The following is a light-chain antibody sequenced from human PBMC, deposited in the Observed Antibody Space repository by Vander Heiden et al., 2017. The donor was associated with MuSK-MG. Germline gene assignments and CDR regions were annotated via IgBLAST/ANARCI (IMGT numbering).Light chain of an antibody. Sequence: QSALTQPASVSGSPGQSITISCTGTSRDVGGYNYVSWYQQQPGKAPKVIISQVTSRPSGISTRFSGSRSGNTASLTISGLQADDEADYYCSSYRGDDTVIFGGGTKLTVL. CDR1: SRDVGGYNY. CDR2: QVT. J-gene: IGLJ2*01. V-gene: IGLV2-14*01. CDR3: SSYRGDDTVI.